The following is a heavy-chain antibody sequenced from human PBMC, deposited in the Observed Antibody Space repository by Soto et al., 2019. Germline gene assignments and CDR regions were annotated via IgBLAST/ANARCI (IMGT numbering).Heavy chain of an antibody. V-gene: IGHV4-59*08. J-gene: IGHJ5*02. Sequence: SETLSLTCTVSGGSRISYYWSWIRQPPGRGLEWIGFIYYAGSTKYNPSLNSRVTISVDTSKNQFSLTVTSVTAADTAMYYCARPKTIGAAAGKGWFDPWGQGTLVTSPQ. CDR3: ARPKTIGAAAGKGWFDP. CDR2: IYYAGST. CDR1: GGSRISYY. D-gene: IGHD6-13*01.